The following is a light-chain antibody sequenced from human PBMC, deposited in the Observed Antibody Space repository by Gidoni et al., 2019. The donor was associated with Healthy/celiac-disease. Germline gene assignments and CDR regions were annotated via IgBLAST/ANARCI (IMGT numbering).Light chain of an antibody. Sequence: QAVVTQAPSLTVSPPGTVTPTCGSSTGAVPSGHYPYWFQQKPGQAPRTLIYDPSNKPSWTPARFSGSLLGGKAALTLSGAQPEDEAEYYCLLSYSGARVFGGGTKLTVL. J-gene: IGLJ3*02. CDR1: TGAVPSGHY. CDR3: LLSYSGARV. V-gene: IGLV7-46*01. CDR2: DPS.